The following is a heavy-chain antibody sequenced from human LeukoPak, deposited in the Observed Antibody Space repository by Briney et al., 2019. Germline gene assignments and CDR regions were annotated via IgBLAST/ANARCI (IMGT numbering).Heavy chain of an antibody. J-gene: IGHJ3*02. CDR3: ASDYCGGDCYPPGDAFDI. Sequence: GGSLRVSCAASGLTIKSNYMSWVRQAPGKGLEWVSVIYSDGSTYYADSVKGRFTISRDNSKNTLYLQMDSLRAEDTAVYYCASDYCGGDCYPPGDAFDIWGQGTMVTVSS. CDR1: GLTIKSNY. CDR2: IYSDGST. V-gene: IGHV3-53*01. D-gene: IGHD2-21*02.